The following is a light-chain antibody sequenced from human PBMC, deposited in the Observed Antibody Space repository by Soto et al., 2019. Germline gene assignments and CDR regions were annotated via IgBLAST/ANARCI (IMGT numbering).Light chain of an antibody. Sequence: EIVMTQSPATLPVSPGESATLSCRASQSIASNLAWYQQKPGQAPRLLIHSASARATGIPPSFSGSGSGTEFTLTISSLQSEDFAVYYCQQHNHWPSFGQGTNLEIK. V-gene: IGKV3-15*01. CDR3: QQHNHWPS. CDR1: QSIASN. J-gene: IGKJ2*01. CDR2: SAS.